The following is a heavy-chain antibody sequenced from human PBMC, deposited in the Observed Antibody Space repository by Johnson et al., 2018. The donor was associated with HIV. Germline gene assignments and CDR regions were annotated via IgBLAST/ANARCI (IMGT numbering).Heavy chain of an antibody. Sequence: QMHLVESGGGVVQPGRSLRLSCAASEFSFSTYALHWVRQAPGEGLEWVAVISYDGVNKYYADSVKGRFTVSRDNSKNTLYLQMTSLRTEDTAVYYCARGGFDIVGGTIGWSAFDIWGQGTMVTVSS. D-gene: IGHD1-26*01. CDR2: ISYDGVNK. CDR1: EFSFSTYA. V-gene: IGHV3-30*04. CDR3: ARGGFDIVGGTIGWSAFDI. J-gene: IGHJ3*02.